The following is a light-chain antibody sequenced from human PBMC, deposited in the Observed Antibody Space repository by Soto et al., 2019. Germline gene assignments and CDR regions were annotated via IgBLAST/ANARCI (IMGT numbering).Light chain of an antibody. J-gene: IGKJ5*01. CDR3: QQYGSSPPVT. V-gene: IGKV3-20*01. CDR2: GAS. CDR1: RSVSSSY. Sequence: ETVLTQSPATLSLSPGERATLSCRASRSVSSSYLAWYQQKPGQAPRHLIYGASSRATGIPDRFSGSGSGTDFTLTISRLEPEDFAVYYCQQYGSSPPVTFGQGTRLEIK.